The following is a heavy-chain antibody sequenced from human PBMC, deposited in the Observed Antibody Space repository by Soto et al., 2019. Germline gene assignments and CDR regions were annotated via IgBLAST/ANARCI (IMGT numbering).Heavy chain of an antibody. CDR3: AKDQYYYDSSGYRWNYYGMDV. CDR2: ISYDGSNK. CDR1: GFTFSSYG. D-gene: IGHD3-22*01. Sequence: GGSLRLSCAASGFTFSSYGMHWVRQAPGKGLEWVAVISYDGSNKYYADSVKGRFTISRDNSKNTLYLQMNSLRAEDTAVYYCAKDQYYYDSSGYRWNYYGMDVWGQGTTVTVSS. V-gene: IGHV3-30*18. J-gene: IGHJ6*02.